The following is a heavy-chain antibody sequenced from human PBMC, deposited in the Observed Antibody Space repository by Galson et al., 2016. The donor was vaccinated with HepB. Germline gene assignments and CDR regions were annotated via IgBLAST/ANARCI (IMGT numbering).Heavy chain of an antibody. J-gene: IGHJ4*02. Sequence: SVKVSCKASGYTFTTCALHWVRQAPGQRLEWMGWINAGNGNTEYSQKFQGRVTISRDTSASTAYMELSSLRSEDTAVYYCARGQGSSGWFYWGQGTLVTVSS. CDR1: GYTFTTCA. CDR2: INAGNGNT. V-gene: IGHV1-3*01. D-gene: IGHD6-19*01. CDR3: ARGQGSSGWFY.